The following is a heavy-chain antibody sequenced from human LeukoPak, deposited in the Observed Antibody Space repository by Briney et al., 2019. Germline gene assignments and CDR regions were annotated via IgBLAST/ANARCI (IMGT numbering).Heavy chain of an antibody. D-gene: IGHD5-18*01. CDR1: GFTVSSNY. J-gene: IGHJ4*02. CDR3: ARDPGNTAIDY. V-gene: IGHV3-53*01. CDR2: IYSGGST. Sequence: GGSLRLSCAASGFTVSSNYMSWVRQAPGKGLEWVSVIYSGGSTYYADSVKGRFTISRDNAKNSLYLQMNSLRAEDTAIYYCARDPGNTAIDYWGQGTLVTVSS.